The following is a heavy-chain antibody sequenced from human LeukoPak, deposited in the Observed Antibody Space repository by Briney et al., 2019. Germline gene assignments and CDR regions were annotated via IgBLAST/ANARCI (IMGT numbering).Heavy chain of an antibody. CDR1: GSTFSSYE. CDR3: ARGRPADIVVVVASSNFDY. V-gene: IGHV3-48*03. J-gene: IGHJ4*02. D-gene: IGHD2-15*01. Sequence: GGSLRLSCAASGSTFSSYEMNWVRQAPGKGLEWVSYISSSGSTIYYADSVKGRFTISRDNAKNSLYLQMNSLRAEDTAVYYCARGRPADIVVVVASSNFDYWGQGTLVTVSS. CDR2: ISSSGSTI.